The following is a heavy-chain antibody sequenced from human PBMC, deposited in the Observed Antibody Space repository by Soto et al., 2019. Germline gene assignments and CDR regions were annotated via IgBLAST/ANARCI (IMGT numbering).Heavy chain of an antibody. J-gene: IGHJ4*02. Sequence: QVQLQESGPGLVKPSGTLSLTCAVSGVSISSNKWWSWVRQSPGKGLEWIGEIYHSGSTNYNSSLKSRVSISVDKSNNHCSLNLNSVTAADTAVYYCASWMVVAGTAIFDYWGQGTLVSVSS. CDR1: GVSISSNKW. D-gene: IGHD2-15*01. CDR2: IYHSGST. CDR3: ASWMVVAGTAIFDY. V-gene: IGHV4-4*02.